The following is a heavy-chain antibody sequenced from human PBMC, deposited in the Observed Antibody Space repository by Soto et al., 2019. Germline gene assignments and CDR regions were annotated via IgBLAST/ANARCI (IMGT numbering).Heavy chain of an antibody. CDR3: ATHARYCSGGSCYFDY. J-gene: IGHJ4*02. V-gene: IGHV1-69*12. Sequence: QVQLVQSGAEVKKPGSSVKVSCKASGGTFSSYAISWVRQAPGQGLEWMGGIIPIFGTANYAQKFQGRVTITADESTSTAYMELSSLRSEDTAGYYCATHARYCSGGSCYFDYWGQGTLVTVSS. CDR2: IIPIFGTA. CDR1: GGTFSSYA. D-gene: IGHD2-15*01.